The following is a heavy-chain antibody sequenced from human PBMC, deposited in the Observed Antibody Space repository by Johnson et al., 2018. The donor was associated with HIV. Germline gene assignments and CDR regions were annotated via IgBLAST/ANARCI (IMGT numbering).Heavy chain of an antibody. D-gene: IGHD1-26*01. V-gene: IGHV3-23*04. CDR2: ISGSGGST. CDR1: GFTFDDYA. J-gene: IGHJ3*02. Sequence: VPLVESGGGLVQPGRSLRLSCVASGFTFDDYAMHWVRQAPGKGLQWVSGISGSGGSTYYADSVKGRFTISRDNSKNTLYLQMNSLRAEDTAVYYCAREGGGSNEDDAFDIWGQGTMVTMSS. CDR3: AREGGGSNEDDAFDI.